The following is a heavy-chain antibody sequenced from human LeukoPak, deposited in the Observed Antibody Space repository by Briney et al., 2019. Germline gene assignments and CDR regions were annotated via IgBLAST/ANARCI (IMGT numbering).Heavy chain of an antibody. CDR2: INPSGGST. D-gene: IGHD7-27*01. CDR1: GYTFTSYY. J-gene: IGHJ3*02. Sequence: ASVKVSCKASGYTFTSYYMHWVRQAPGQGLEWMGIINPSGGSTSYAQKFQGRVTMTRNTSISTAYMELSSLRSEDTAVYYCASPSLLTGDNAFDIWGQGTMVTVSS. CDR3: ASPSLLTGDNAFDI. V-gene: IGHV1-46*01.